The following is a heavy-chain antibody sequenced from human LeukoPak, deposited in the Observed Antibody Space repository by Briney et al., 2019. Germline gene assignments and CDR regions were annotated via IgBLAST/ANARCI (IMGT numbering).Heavy chain of an antibody. J-gene: IGHJ4*02. CDR1: GGSISSSSYY. CDR3: ARYYGGKAGDY. Sequence: SETLSLTCTVSGGSISSSSYYWGWIRQPPGKGLEWIGSIYHSGSTYYNPSLKSRVTISVDTSKNQFSLKLSSVTAADTAVYYCARYYGGKAGDYWGQGTLVTVSS. D-gene: IGHD4-23*01. CDR2: IYHSGST. V-gene: IGHV4-39*01.